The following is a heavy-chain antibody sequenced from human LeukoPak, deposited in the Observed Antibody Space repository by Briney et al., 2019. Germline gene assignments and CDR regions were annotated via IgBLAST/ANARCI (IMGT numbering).Heavy chain of an antibody. CDR1: GFTFEDYA. V-gene: IGHV3-9*03. CDR3: AKDIDETLNAFDI. CDR2: ISWNSGSI. Sequence: GGSLRLSCAASGFTFEDYAMHWVRQAPGKGLEWVSGISWNSGSIGYADSVKGRFTISRDNAKNSLYLQMNSLRAEDMALYYCAKDIDETLNAFDIWGQGTMVTVSS. D-gene: IGHD3-16*01. J-gene: IGHJ3*02.